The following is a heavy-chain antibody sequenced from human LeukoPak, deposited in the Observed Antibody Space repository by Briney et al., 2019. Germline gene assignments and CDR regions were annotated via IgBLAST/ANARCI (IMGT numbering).Heavy chain of an antibody. J-gene: IGHJ6*03. CDR3: ARSYDFWSGYYSSSGYYYYYMDV. Sequence: SETLSLTCTVSGGSISSYYWSWIRQPAGKGLEWIGRIYTSGSTNYNPSLKSRVTMSVDTSKNQFSLKLSSVTAADTAVYYCARSYDFWSGYYSSSGYYYYYMDVWGKGTTVTVSS. V-gene: IGHV4-4*07. CDR1: GGSISSYY. CDR2: IYTSGST. D-gene: IGHD3-3*01.